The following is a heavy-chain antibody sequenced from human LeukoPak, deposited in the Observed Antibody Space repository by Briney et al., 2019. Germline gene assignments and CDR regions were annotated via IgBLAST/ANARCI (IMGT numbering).Heavy chain of an antibody. J-gene: IGHJ5*02. V-gene: IGHV3-30*18. D-gene: IGHD3-10*01. CDR2: ISYDGSNK. Sequence: GGSLRLSCAASGFTFSSYGMHWVRQAPGKGLEWVAVISYDGSNKYYGDSVKGRFTISRDNSKNTLYLQMNSLRAEDTAVYYCAKSYGLGSFCPNWFDPWGQGTLVTASS. CDR3: AKSYGLGSFCPNWFDP. CDR1: GFTFSSYG.